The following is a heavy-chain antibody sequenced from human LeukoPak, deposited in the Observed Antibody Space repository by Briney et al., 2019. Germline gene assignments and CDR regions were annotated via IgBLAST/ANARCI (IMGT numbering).Heavy chain of an antibody. Sequence: PGGSLRLSCTASGFTFGDYALSWVRQAPGKGLEWVGVIRSKLCGAATDYAASVIGRFTISRDDSRSIAYLQMNSLKTEDTAVYYCVRGRVTPDYWGQGALVTFSS. CDR3: VRGRVTPDY. CDR1: GFTFGDYA. D-gene: IGHD1-14*01. CDR2: IRSKLCGAAT. V-gene: IGHV3-49*04. J-gene: IGHJ4*02.